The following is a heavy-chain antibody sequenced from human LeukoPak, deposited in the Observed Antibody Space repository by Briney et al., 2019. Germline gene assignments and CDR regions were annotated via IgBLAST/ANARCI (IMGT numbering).Heavy chain of an antibody. D-gene: IGHD3-10*01. CDR3: ARDSDYWYFDL. CDR2: IIPIFGTA. J-gene: IGHJ2*01. V-gene: IGHV1-69*13. Sequence: SVKVSCKASGYTFTSYGINWVRQAPGQGLEWMGGIIPIFGTANYAQKFQGRVTITADESTSTAYMELSSLRSEDTAVYYCARDSDYWYFDLWGRGTLFTVSS. CDR1: GYTFTSYG.